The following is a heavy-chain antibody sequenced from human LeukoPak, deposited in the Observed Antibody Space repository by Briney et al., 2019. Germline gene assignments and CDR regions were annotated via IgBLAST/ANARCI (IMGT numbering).Heavy chain of an antibody. CDR1: GFTFSSYA. Sequence: GGSLRLSCAASGFTFSSYAMNWVRQAPGKGLEWVSVISGSGGSTHYADSVKGRFTISRDNSKNPLYLQMNSLRAEDTAVYYCATTIGGYNYGPSFDYWGQGTLVTVSS. J-gene: IGHJ4*02. V-gene: IGHV3-23*01. CDR3: ATTIGGYNYGPSFDY. D-gene: IGHD5-18*01. CDR2: ISGSGGST.